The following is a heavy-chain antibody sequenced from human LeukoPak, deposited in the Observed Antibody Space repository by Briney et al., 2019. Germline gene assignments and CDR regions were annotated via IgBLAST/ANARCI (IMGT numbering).Heavy chain of an antibody. V-gene: IGHV3-53*01. D-gene: IGHD2-2*01. CDR1: GFTVSNNY. CDR3: ARDQAHCSSSSCFAGNFQH. Sequence: GGSLRLSCAASGFTVSNNYLSWVRQAPGKGLEWVSVIYSGGSTYDADSVKGRFTISRDNSKNTLHLQMNSLRAEDTAVYYCARDQAHCSSSSCFAGNFQHWGQGTLVTVSS. J-gene: IGHJ1*01. CDR2: IYSGGST.